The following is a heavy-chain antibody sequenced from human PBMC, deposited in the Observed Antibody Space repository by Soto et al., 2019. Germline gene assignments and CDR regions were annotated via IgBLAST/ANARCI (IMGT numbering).Heavy chain of an antibody. CDR2: IYHSGST. D-gene: IGHD2-15*01. CDR3: ARGVAAKNYYGMDA. Sequence: PSETLSLTCGVSGGSISSGGYSWSWIRQPPGKGLEWIGYIYHSGSTYYNPSLKSRVTISVDRSKNQFSLKLSSVTAADTAVYYCARGVAAKNYYGMDAWCQGTPVTVSS. J-gene: IGHJ6*02. V-gene: IGHV4-30-2*01. CDR1: GGSISSGGYS.